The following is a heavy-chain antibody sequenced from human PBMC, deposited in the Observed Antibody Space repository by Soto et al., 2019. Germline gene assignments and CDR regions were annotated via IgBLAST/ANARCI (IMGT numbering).Heavy chain of an antibody. J-gene: IGHJ6*02. Sequence: GXSGKVSFKASRYTFTNFYIHWLRQAPGQGLEWMGIINPSGGSTTYPQKFQGRVTMTRDTSTSTVHMELITLRSEDTAVYYCARSQVGRPLDVWGPGTTVTVSS. CDR3: ARSQVGRPLDV. CDR2: INPSGGST. V-gene: IGHV1-46*01. D-gene: IGHD1-26*01. CDR1: RYTFTNFY.